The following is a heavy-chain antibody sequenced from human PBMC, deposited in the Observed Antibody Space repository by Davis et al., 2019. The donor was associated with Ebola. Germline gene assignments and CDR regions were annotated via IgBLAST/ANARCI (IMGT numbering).Heavy chain of an antibody. Sequence: GESLKISCAASGFTFSSYWMRWVRQAPGKGLVWVSRINSDGSSTSYADSVKGRFTISRDNAKNTLYLQMNSLRAEDTAVYYCARGSEMANPADGDYWGQGTLVTVSS. CDR3: ARGSEMANPADGDY. V-gene: IGHV3-74*01. J-gene: IGHJ4*02. CDR2: INSDGSST. D-gene: IGHD5-24*01. CDR1: GFTFSSYW.